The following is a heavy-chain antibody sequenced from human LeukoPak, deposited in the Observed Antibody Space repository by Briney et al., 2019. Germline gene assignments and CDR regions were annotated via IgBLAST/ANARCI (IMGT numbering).Heavy chain of an antibody. CDR2: ITSSSRYT. Sequence: GGSLRLSCAASVFTFSTYNMNWVRQAPGKGLEWVSSITSSSRYTFYADSVKGRFTISRDTSKNTVYLQMNTLRAEDSALYYCTRTGLGYRLGNGLDAWGQGTQVTVSS. CDR3: TRTGLGYRLGNGLDA. J-gene: IGHJ5*02. D-gene: IGHD5-18*01. CDR1: VFTFSTYN. V-gene: IGHV3-21*01.